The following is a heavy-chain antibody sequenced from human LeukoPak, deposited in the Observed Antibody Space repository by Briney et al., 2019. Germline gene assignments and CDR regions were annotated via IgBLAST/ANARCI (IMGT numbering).Heavy chain of an antibody. D-gene: IGHD6-13*01. V-gene: IGHV1-2*04. Sequence: ASVKVSCKASGYTITDYYLHWVRQAPGQGLEWMGWIIPNTGGTNYAQKFQDWVTMSSDTSISTAYMELSSLRSDDTAVYYCARVVGIAAALYYMDVWGKGTTVTVSS. J-gene: IGHJ6*03. CDR2: IIPNTGGT. CDR3: ARVVGIAAALYYMDV. CDR1: GYTITDYY.